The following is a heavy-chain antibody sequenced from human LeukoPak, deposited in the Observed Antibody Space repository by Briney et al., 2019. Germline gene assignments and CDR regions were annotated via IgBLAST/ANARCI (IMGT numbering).Heavy chain of an antibody. D-gene: IGHD1-26*01. V-gene: IGHV4-30-4*08. Sequence: PSETLSLTCTVPGGSISSGDYYWSWIRQPPGKGLEWIGYIYYSGSTYYNPSPKSRVTMSVDTSKNQFSLKLSSVTAADTAVYYCARVWGATTGFYFDYWGQGTLVTVSS. J-gene: IGHJ4*02. CDR1: GGSISSGDYY. CDR2: IYYSGST. CDR3: ARVWGATTGFYFDY.